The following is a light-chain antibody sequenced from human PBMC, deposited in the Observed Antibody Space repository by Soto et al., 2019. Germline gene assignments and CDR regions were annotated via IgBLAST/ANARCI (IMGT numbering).Light chain of an antibody. Sequence: DIVLTQSPGTLSLSPGERATLSCRASQSVGSRYLAWYQQKPGQAPRLLIYAASSRATGVPDRVSGSGSGTDFTLTISRVEPEDFAVFYCQQHGSSPTFGQGTKVEVK. CDR2: AAS. CDR3: QQHGSSPT. V-gene: IGKV3-20*01. J-gene: IGKJ1*01. CDR1: QSVGSRY.